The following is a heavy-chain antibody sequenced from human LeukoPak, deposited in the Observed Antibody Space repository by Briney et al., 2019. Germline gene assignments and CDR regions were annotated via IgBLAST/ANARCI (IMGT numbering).Heavy chain of an antibody. CDR3: ARSREGITGTTGDAFEI. V-gene: IGHV3-11*04. CDR1: GFTFADHA. Sequence: GGSLRLSCAASGFTFADHATSWIRQAPGKGLEWVSYISSSGSTIYYADSVKGRFTISRDNAKNSLYLQMNSLRAEDTAVYYCARSREGITGTTGDAFEIWGQGTMVTVSS. CDR2: ISSSGSTI. J-gene: IGHJ3*02. D-gene: IGHD1-14*01.